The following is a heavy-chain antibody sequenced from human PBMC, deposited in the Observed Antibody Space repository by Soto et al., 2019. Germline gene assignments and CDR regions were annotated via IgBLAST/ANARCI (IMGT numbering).Heavy chain of an antibody. CDR1: GYTFTNHG. D-gene: IGHD1-26*01. CDR3: AGDLYPVGYYCDY. Sequence: QVQLVQSGAEAKKPGASVKVSCKASGYTFTNHGIRWVRQASGQALEWLGWSSGHNGNTKYAQRIQGIVTMTTDTTTRTAYMKQRSLKYDDTAVDYCAGDLYPVGYYCDYWGQGTLVTVSS. V-gene: IGHV1-18*01. J-gene: IGHJ4*02. CDR2: SSGHNGNT.